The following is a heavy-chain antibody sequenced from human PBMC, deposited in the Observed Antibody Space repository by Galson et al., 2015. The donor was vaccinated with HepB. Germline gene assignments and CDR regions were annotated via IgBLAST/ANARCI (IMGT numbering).Heavy chain of an antibody. D-gene: IGHD6-19*01. CDR2: IIPIFGTA. Sequence: SVKVSCKASGGTFSSYAISWVRQAPGQGLEWMGGIIPIFGTANYAQKFQGRVTITADESTSTAYMELSSLRSEDTAAYYCARGTLIAVAGTGWYFDLWGRGTLVTVSS. V-gene: IGHV1-69*13. CDR3: ARGTLIAVAGTGWYFDL. CDR1: GGTFSSYA. J-gene: IGHJ2*01.